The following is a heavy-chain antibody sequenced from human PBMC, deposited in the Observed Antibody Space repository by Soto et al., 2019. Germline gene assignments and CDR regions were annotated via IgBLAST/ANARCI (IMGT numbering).Heavy chain of an antibody. J-gene: IGHJ4*02. Sequence: EVQLVESGGGLVKPGGSLRLSCAASGFTFSSYSMNWVRQAPGKGLEWVSSISSSSSYIYYADSVKGRFTISRDNAKNSLYLQMNSLRAEDTAVYYCASPSIFGVVISDYWGQGTLVTVSS. CDR1: GFTFSSYS. V-gene: IGHV3-21*01. D-gene: IGHD3-3*01. CDR2: ISSSSSYI. CDR3: ASPSIFGVVISDY.